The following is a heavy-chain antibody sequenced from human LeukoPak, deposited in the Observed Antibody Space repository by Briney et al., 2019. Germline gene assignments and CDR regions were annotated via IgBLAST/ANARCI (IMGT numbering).Heavy chain of an antibody. V-gene: IGHV1-3*04. J-gene: IGHJ1*01. Sequence: APVKVSCKTSGYTFANYGMHWVRQAPRQSLEWMGWINTGNGNTKSSQKFQDRVALTRDPSASTAYMELNSLSSEDTAVYYCARVPLSNSSGHYYPHWGQGTLVTVSS. D-gene: IGHD3-22*01. CDR2: INTGNGNT. CDR3: ARVPLSNSSGHYYPH. CDR1: GYTFANYG.